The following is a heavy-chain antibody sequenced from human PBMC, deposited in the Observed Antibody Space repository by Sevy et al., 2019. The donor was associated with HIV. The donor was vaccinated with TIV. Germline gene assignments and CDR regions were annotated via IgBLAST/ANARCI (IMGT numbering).Heavy chain of an antibody. Sequence: GGSLRLSCAASGFTFSNAWMSWVRQAPGKGLEWVGRIKSKTDGGTTDYAAPVKGRFTISRDDSKNTRYLQMNSLKTEDTAVYYCTTDNSYGYYYFDYWGQGTLVTVSS. D-gene: IGHD5-18*01. J-gene: IGHJ4*02. CDR2: IKSKTDGGTT. CDR1: GFTFSNAW. V-gene: IGHV3-15*01. CDR3: TTDNSYGYYYFDY.